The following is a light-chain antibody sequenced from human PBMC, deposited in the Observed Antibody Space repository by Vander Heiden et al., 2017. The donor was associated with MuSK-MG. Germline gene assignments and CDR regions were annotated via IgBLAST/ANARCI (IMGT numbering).Light chain of an antibody. CDR2: AAS. V-gene: IGKV1-39*01. CDR3: QQRNSTPVT. J-gene: IGKJ1*01. CDR1: QSISSY. Sequence: DIQMTQSPSSLSASVGDRVTITCRASQSISSYLNWYQQKPGKAPKLLIYAASSFQSGVPSRFSGSGSGTDFTLTITSLQHEDFATYYCQQRNSTPVTFGQGTKVEIK.